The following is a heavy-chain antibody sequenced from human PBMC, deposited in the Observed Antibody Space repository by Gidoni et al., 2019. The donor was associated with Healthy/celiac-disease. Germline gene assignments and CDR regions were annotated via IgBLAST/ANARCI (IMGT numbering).Heavy chain of an antibody. CDR1: GVTYDDDA. Sequence: EVQLVEAGGGLVQPGRCLRLACAAAGVTYDDDARHWVRQAPGKGLECVSGIRLNSCIIGYAASVTGRFTLSIDNAKNSLYLQMNSLIAEDTALYYCAKDGPLKYCSSGYGMDVWGQGTTVTVSS. J-gene: IGHJ6*02. D-gene: IGHD6-6*01. CDR3: AKDGPLKYCSSGYGMDV. CDR2: IRLNSCII. V-gene: IGHV3-9*01.